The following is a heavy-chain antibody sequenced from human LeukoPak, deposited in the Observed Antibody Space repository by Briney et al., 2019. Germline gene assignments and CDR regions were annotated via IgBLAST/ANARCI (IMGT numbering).Heavy chain of an antibody. CDR2: IYSGGST. CDR1: GFTFSSYS. J-gene: IGHJ4*02. V-gene: IGHV3-53*01. Sequence: PGGSLRLSCAASGFTFSSYSMNWVRQAPGKGLEWVSVIYSGGSTYYADSVKGRFTISRDNSKNTLYLQMNSLRAEDTAVYYCARDRKGLFDYWGQGTLVTVSS. CDR3: ARDRKGLFDY.